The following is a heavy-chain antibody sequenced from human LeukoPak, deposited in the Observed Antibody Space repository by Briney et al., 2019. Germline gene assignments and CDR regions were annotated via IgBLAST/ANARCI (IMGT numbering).Heavy chain of an antibody. CDR1: GGSLSAYY. V-gene: IGHV4-59*08. CDR3: ARRAATGYYSDH. CDR2: IFHSGFT. J-gene: IGHJ4*02. D-gene: IGHD1-26*01. Sequence: SETLSLTCTVSGGSLSAYYWSWIRQPPGKGLEWVGYIFHSGFTNYNPSLKSRVTISVDTSKNQFSLKLNSVSAADTAVYYCARRAATGYYSDHWGQGTLVTVSS.